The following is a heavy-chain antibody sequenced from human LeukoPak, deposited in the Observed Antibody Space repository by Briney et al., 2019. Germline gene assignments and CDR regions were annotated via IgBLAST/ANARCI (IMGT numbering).Heavy chain of an antibody. D-gene: IGHD3-22*01. J-gene: IGHJ4*02. CDR1: GFTFSTFA. Sequence: GGSLRLSCEASGFTFSTFAMIWVRQPPGKGLEWVSSIFPSGGEIHYADSVRGRFTISRDNSKNTLYLQMNSLRAEDTAVYYCAKERINYYDTSGLGYWGQGTLVTVSS. CDR2: IFPSGGEI. CDR3: AKERINYYDTSGLGY. V-gene: IGHV3-23*01.